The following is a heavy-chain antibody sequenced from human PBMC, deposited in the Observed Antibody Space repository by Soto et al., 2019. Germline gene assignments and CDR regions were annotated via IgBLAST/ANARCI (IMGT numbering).Heavy chain of an antibody. CDR1: GFTFSSYA. Sequence: LRLSCAASGFTFSSYAMSWVRQAPGKGLEWVSAISGSGGSTYYADSVKGRFTISRDNSKNTLYLQMNSLRAEDTAVYYCAKDPLWNYKDYYYYYGMDVWGQGTTVTVSS. D-gene: IGHD1-7*01. CDR3: AKDPLWNYKDYYYYYGMDV. CDR2: ISGSGGST. J-gene: IGHJ6*02. V-gene: IGHV3-23*01.